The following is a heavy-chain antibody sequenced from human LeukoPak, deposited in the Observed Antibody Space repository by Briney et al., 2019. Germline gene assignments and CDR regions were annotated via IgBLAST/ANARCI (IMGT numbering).Heavy chain of an antibody. Sequence: ASVKVSCKASGFTFTSSAMQWVRQARGQRLEWIGWIVVGSGNTNYAQKFQERVTITRDMSTSTAYMELSSLRSEDTAVYYCAANPPDYYDGEYAFDIWGQGTMVTVSS. CDR1: GFTFTSSA. CDR3: AANPPDYYDGEYAFDI. V-gene: IGHV1-58*02. D-gene: IGHD3-22*01. J-gene: IGHJ3*02. CDR2: IVVGSGNT.